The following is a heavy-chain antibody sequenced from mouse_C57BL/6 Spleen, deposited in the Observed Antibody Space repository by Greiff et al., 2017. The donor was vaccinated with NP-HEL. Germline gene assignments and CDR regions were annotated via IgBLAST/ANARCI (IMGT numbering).Heavy chain of an antibody. CDR3: ARFTTVRYFDV. CDR1: GYTFTSYW. V-gene: IGHV1-64*01. CDR2: IHPNSGST. J-gene: IGHJ1*03. Sequence: QVQLKQPGAELVKPGASVKLSCKASGYTFTSYWMHWVKQRPGQGLEWIGMIHPNSGSTNYNEKFKSKATLTVDKSSSTAYMQLSSLTSEDSAVYYCARFTTVRYFDVWGTGTTVTVSS. D-gene: IGHD1-1*01.